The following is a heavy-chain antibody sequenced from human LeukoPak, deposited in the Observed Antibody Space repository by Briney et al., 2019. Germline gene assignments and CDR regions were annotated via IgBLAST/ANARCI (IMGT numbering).Heavy chain of an antibody. V-gene: IGHV5-51*01. CDR1: GYSFTSYW. D-gene: IGHD3-10*01. Sequence: GESLKISCKGSGYSFTSYWIGWVRQMPGKGLEWMGIIYPGDSDTRYSPSFQGQVTISADKSISTAYLQWSSLKASDTAMYYCARSRGHPTYGSGSYEVPYYYYYGMDVWGQGTTVTVSS. CDR3: ARSRGHPTYGSGSYEVPYYYYYGMDV. J-gene: IGHJ6*02. CDR2: IYPGDSDT.